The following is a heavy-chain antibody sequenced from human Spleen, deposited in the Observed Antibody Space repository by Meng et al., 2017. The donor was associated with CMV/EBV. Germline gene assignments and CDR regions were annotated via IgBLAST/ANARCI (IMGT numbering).Heavy chain of an antibody. CDR1: GYTFTSYG. J-gene: IGHJ4*02. V-gene: IGHV1-2*02. Sequence: ASVKVSCKASGYTFTSYGISWVRQAPGQGLEWMGWIHPNGGSTNYAQKFQGRVTMTRDTSISTAYMELSRLRSDDTAAYYCAREEGITGTTGFDYWGQGTLVTVSS. D-gene: IGHD1-7*01. CDR3: AREEGITGTTGFDY. CDR2: IHPNGGST.